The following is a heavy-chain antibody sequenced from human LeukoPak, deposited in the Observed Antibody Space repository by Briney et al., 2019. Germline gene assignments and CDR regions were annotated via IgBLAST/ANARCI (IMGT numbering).Heavy chain of an antibody. D-gene: IGHD3-9*01. CDR1: GYTFTNYA. Sequence: ASVKVSCKASGYTFTNYAMNWVRQAPGQGLEWMGWINTNTGNPTYAQGFTGRFVFSLDTSVSTAYLQINSLKAEDTAVYYCARARYDILPGGPKYNWFDPWGQGTLVTVSS. CDR2: INTNTGNP. J-gene: IGHJ5*02. CDR3: ARARYDILPGGPKYNWFDP. V-gene: IGHV7-4-1*02.